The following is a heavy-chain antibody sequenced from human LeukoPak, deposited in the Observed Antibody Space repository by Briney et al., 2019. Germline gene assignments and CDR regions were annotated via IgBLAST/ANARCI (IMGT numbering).Heavy chain of an antibody. Sequence: GGSLRLSCAASGFTFSRYAMHWVRQAPGKGLEWVAITSYDGGNKFYTDSVKGRFTTSRDNSKNTLYLQMNTLRPEDTAVYYCTRDHIISTSDAFDVWGQGTVVTVSS. CDR2: TSYDGGNK. CDR1: GFTFSRYA. D-gene: IGHD3-22*01. V-gene: IGHV3-30-3*01. J-gene: IGHJ3*01. CDR3: TRDHIISTSDAFDV.